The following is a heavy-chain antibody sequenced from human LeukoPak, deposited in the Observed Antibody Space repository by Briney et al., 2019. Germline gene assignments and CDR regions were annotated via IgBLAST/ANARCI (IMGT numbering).Heavy chain of an antibody. CDR1: GGTFSSYA. CDR3: ARDYYGPGSYYNDDYYYYYMDV. J-gene: IGHJ6*03. D-gene: IGHD3-10*01. Sequence: SVKVSCKASGGTFSSYAISWVRQAPGQGLEWMGGIIPIFGTANYAQKFQGRVTITTDESTSTAYMELSSLRSEDTAVYYCARDYYGPGSYYNDDYYYYYMDVWGKGTTVTVSS. CDR2: IIPIFGTA. V-gene: IGHV1-69*05.